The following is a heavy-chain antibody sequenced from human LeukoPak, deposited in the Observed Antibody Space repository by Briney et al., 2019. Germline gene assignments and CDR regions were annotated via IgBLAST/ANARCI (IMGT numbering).Heavy chain of an antibody. CDR1: GFIFDDYA. J-gene: IGHJ3*02. D-gene: IGHD2-15*01. CDR2: ISGDGGST. Sequence: GGSLRLSCAASGFIFDDYAMHWVRQAPGKGLEWVSLISGDGGSTYYADSVKGRFTISRDNSKNSLYLQMNSLRTEDTALYYCAKAKERYCNGRSCVKTAAFDIWGQGTMVTVSS. CDR3: AKAKERYCNGRSCVKTAAFDI. V-gene: IGHV3-43*02.